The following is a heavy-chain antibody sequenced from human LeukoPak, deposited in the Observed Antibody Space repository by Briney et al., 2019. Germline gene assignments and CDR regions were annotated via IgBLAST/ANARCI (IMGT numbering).Heavy chain of an antibody. CDR3: AELGITMIGGV. V-gene: IGHV3-21*01. CDR1: GFTFSSYS. J-gene: IGHJ6*04. Sequence: PGGSLRLSCAASGFTFSSYSMNWVREAPGKGLEWVSSISSSSSYIYYADSVKGRFTISRDNAKNSLYLQMNSLRAEDTAVYYCAELGITMIGGVWGKGTTVTISS. D-gene: IGHD3-10*02. CDR2: ISSSSSYI.